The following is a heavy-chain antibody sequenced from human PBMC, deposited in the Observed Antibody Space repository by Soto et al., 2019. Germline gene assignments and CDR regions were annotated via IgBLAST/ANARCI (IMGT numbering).Heavy chain of an antibody. CDR2: VYHSGIT. Sequence: RQPPGKGLEWIGYVYHSGITHYNPSLKSRVLISIDRSNNQFSLELSSVTAADTAVYYCARYYYDNNGFGNFDHWGQGTLVTVSS. D-gene: IGHD3-22*01. V-gene: IGHV4-30-2*01. J-gene: IGHJ4*02. CDR3: ARYYYDNNGFGNFDH.